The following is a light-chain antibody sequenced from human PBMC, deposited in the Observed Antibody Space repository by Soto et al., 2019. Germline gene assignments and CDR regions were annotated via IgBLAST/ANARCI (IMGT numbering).Light chain of an antibody. J-gene: IGLJ1*01. Sequence: QSVLTQPRSVSGSPGQSVTISCTGTSSDVGGYNYVSWYQQHPGKAPKLMIYDVSKRPSGVPDRFSGSKSGNTASLTISGLQAEDEADYYCCSYAGSYPSYVFGTGTKLTV. CDR2: DVS. V-gene: IGLV2-11*01. CDR3: CSYAGSYPSYV. CDR1: SSDVGGYNY.